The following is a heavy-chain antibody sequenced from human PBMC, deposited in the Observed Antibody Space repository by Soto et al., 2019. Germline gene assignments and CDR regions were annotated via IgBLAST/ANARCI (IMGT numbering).Heavy chain of an antibody. Sequence: QVQLVQSGSEVKKPGASVKVSCKASGYSFNSYGISWVRHAPGQGLEWLGWISPYDDNTKYAQSLQGRVTMTTDTSTRTAYMELRSLRSDDTAVYYCARGGYYDSSGSRNYHYYGMDAWGQGTTVTVS. V-gene: IGHV1-18*01. D-gene: IGHD3-22*01. CDR3: ARGGYYDSSGSRNYHYYGMDA. CDR2: ISPYDDNT. J-gene: IGHJ6*02. CDR1: GYSFNSYG.